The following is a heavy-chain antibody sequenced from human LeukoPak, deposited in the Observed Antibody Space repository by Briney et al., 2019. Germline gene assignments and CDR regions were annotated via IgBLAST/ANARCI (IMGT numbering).Heavy chain of an antibody. CDR3: ARQSYYDRSGYWHLYYYYGMDV. J-gene: IGHJ6*02. CDR1: GYSFTSYW. CDR2: IYPGDSDT. V-gene: IGHV5-51*01. D-gene: IGHD3-22*01. Sequence: GESLKISCKGSGYSFTSYWIGWVRQMPGKGLEWMGIIYPGDSDTRYSPSFQGQVTISADKSISTAYLQWSSLKASDTAMYYCARQSYYDRSGYWHLYYYYGMDVWGQGTTVTVSS.